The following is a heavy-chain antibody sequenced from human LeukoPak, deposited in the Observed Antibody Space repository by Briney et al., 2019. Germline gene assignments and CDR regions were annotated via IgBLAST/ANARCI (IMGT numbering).Heavy chain of an antibody. CDR3: ARDGTSIVGSLDY. CDR1: GFTFRDYW. D-gene: IGHD1-26*01. CDR2: IKQDGSEK. Sequence: PGGSLRLSCAASGFTFRDYWMNWVRQAPGKGLEWVASIKQDGSEKYYVVSVKGRFTISRDNAKNSLYLQMNSLRAEDTAAYYCARDGTSIVGSLDYWGQGTLVTVSS. V-gene: IGHV3-7*05. J-gene: IGHJ4*02.